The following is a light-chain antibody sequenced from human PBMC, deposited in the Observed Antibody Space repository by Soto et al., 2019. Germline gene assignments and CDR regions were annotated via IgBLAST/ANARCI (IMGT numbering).Light chain of an antibody. Sequence: QSALTQPTSVSGSPGQSITISCTGNHNDIGSYDYVSWYQQHPGRPPRLLIHGVPTRPSGIYDRFSASKSGLTASLTISGLQPEDEADYYCSSFTSNRIYVFGPGTKVTVL. CDR3: SSFTSNRIYV. CDR2: GVP. CDR1: HNDIGSYDY. J-gene: IGLJ1*01. V-gene: IGLV2-14*03.